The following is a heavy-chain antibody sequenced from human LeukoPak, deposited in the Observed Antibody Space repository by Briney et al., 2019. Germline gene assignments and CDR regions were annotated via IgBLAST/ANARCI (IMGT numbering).Heavy chain of an antibody. J-gene: IGHJ6*02. V-gene: IGHV1-24*01. CDR3: ATDGKLFIVGATRRYYYYGMDV. Sequence: ASVKVSCKVSGYTLTELSMHWVRQAPGKGLEWMGGSDPEDGETIYAQKFQGRDTMTEDTSTDTAYMELSSLRSEDTAVYYCATDGKLFIVGATRRYYYYGMDVWGQGTTVTVSS. D-gene: IGHD1-26*01. CDR1: GYTLTELS. CDR2: SDPEDGET.